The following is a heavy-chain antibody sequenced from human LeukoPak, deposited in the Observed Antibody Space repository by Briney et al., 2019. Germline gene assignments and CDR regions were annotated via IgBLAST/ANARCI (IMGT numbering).Heavy chain of an antibody. J-gene: IGHJ2*01. D-gene: IGHD5-24*01. CDR3: ARVTQMAWYFDL. V-gene: IGHV1-46*03. CDR2: INPSGGST. CDR1: GYTFTSYY. Sequence: GASVKVSCKASGYTFTSYYMHWVRQAPGQGLEWMGIINPSGGSTSYAQKFQGRVTMTRDTSTSTVYMELSSLRSEATAVYYCARVTQMAWYFDLWGRGTLVTVSS.